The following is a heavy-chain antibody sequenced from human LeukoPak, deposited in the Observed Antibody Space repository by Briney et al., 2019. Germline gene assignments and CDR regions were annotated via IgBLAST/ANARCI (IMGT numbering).Heavy chain of an antibody. Sequence: GGSLRLSCAASGFSFSSYEMNWVRQAPGKGLEWVSYISSSGSAIFYADSVKGRFTISRDNAKNSLYLQMNSLRAEDTAVYYCARAESYFRTFDYWGQGTLVTVSS. D-gene: IGHD2/OR15-2a*01. CDR1: GFSFSSYE. J-gene: IGHJ4*02. CDR2: ISSSGSAI. CDR3: ARAESYFRTFDY. V-gene: IGHV3-48*03.